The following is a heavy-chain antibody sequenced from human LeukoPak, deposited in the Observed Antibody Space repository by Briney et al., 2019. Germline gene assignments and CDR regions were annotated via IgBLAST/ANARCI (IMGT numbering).Heavy chain of an antibody. V-gene: IGHV4-59*05. CDR1: GGSISSYY. CDR3: ARPGAARRPSPFDI. CDR2: IYYSGST. D-gene: IGHD6-6*01. J-gene: IGHJ3*02. Sequence: SETLSLTCTVSGGSISSYYWSWIRQPAGKGLEWIGSIYYSGSTYYNPSLKSRVTISVDTSKNQFSLKLSSVTAADTAVYYCARPGAARRPSPFDIWGQGTMVTVSS.